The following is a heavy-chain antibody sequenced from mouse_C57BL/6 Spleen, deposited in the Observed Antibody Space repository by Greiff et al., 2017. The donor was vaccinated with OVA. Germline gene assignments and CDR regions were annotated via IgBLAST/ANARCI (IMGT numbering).Heavy chain of an antibody. D-gene: IGHD1-2*01. Sequence: QVQLQQSGAELVRPGASVKLSCKASGYTFTDYYINWVKQRPGQGLEWIARIYPGSGNTYYNEKFKGKATLTAEKSSSTAYMQLSSLTSEDSAVYFCARSGSHYDGAWFAYWGQGTLVTVSA. CDR3: ARSGSHYDGAWFAY. J-gene: IGHJ3*01. V-gene: IGHV1-76*01. CDR1: GYTFTDYY. CDR2: IYPGSGNT.